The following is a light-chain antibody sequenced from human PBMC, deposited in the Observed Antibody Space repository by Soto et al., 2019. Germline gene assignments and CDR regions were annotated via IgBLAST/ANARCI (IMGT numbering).Light chain of an antibody. CDR2: TAS. J-gene: IGKJ1*01. CDR3: QHYNSYSEA. CDR1: QGFNNY. Sequence: DFQMTQSPSSLSASVGDRVTITCRASQGFNNYLAWYQQKPGRIPKLLIKTASTLQSGVPSRFSGGGSGTEFTLTIASFQPDDFATYYCQHYNSYSEAFGQGTKVDIK. V-gene: IGKV1-27*01.